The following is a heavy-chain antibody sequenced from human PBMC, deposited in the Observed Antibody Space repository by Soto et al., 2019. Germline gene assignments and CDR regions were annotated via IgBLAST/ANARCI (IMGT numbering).Heavy chain of an antibody. V-gene: IGHV3-30*18. D-gene: IGHD2-15*01. CDR1: GFTFSSYG. CDR3: AKDRARYCGGGSCYSICDY. J-gene: IGHJ4*02. CDR2: ISYDGSNK. Sequence: QVQLVESGGGVVQPGRSLRLSCAASGFTFSSYGMHWVRQAPGKGLEWVAVISYDGSNKYYADSVKGRFTISRDNSKNTLYLQMNSLRAEDTAVYYCAKDRARYCGGGSCYSICDYWGQGTLVTVSS.